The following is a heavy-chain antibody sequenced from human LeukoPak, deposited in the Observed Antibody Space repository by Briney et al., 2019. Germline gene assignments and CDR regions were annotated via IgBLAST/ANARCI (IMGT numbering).Heavy chain of an antibody. V-gene: IGHV4-59*08. CDR2: IYYSGTT. CDR1: GGSMSSYY. D-gene: IGHD3-10*01. Sequence: PSETLSLTCTVSGGSMSSYYWSWIRQPPGKGLEWIGYIYYSGTTNYNPSLKSRVTISVDTSKNQFSLKLNSVTAADTAVYYCARHGNYGSGSNYQPSFDFWGQGTLVTVSA. CDR3: ARHGNYGSGSNYQPSFDF. J-gene: IGHJ4*02.